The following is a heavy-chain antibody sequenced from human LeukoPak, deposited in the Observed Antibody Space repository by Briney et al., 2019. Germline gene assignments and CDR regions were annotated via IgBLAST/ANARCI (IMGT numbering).Heavy chain of an antibody. D-gene: IGHD3-16*01. Sequence: GASVKVSCKTSGITLTAYYIYWVRRAPGQELEWMGWIDPNYGGTNYAQKFQGRVSMTRDTSISTAYMELSSLTSDDTAVYFCATLGLGIEFDYWGQGTPVTVSS. J-gene: IGHJ4*02. V-gene: IGHV1-2*02. CDR3: ATLGLGIEFDY. CDR1: GITLTAYY. CDR2: IDPNYGGT.